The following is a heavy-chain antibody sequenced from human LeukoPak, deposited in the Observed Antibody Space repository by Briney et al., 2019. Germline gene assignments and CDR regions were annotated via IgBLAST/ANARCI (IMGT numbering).Heavy chain of an antibody. Sequence: SVKVSCTASVCIFSSYDISWVGQPPGQGVEGVGRIIPIFGTANYAQTFQGRVAITTDESTSTAYMEQSSLRSEDTAVYYCGRDLGYDYGDDWGQGTLVTVS. D-gene: IGHD3-22*01. CDR3: GRDLGYDYGDD. CDR1: VCIFSSYD. V-gene: IGHV1-69*05. CDR2: IIPIFGTA. J-gene: IGHJ4*02.